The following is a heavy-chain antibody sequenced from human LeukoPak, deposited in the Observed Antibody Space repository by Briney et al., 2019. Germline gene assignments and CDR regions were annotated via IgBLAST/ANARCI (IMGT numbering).Heavy chain of an antibody. V-gene: IGHV3-7*01. CDR2: VKPDGSEK. CDR1: GFTFSSYW. J-gene: IGHJ3*01. CDR3: ARGDFDDYGDYVDAFEF. D-gene: IGHD4-17*01. Sequence: GGSLRLSCAASGFTFSSYWMSWVRQVPGKGLEWVANVKPDGSEKYCVGSVKGRFTIYRDNAKNSLYLQMNSLRAEDTALYYCARGDFDDYGDYVDAFEFWGQGTMVTVSA.